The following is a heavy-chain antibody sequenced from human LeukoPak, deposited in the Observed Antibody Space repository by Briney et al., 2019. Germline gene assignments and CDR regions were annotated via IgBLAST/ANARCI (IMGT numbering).Heavy chain of an antibody. CDR3: ARAGTGYSSGWYPYYYYYYMDV. J-gene: IGHJ6*03. Sequence: PSETLSLTCTVSGVSISTSRYYWGWIRQPPGKGLEWIGSIYHSGSTYYNPSLKSRVTISVDTSKNQFSLKLSSVTAADTAVYYCARAGTGYSSGWYPYYYYYYMDVWGKGTTVTVSS. D-gene: IGHD6-19*01. V-gene: IGHV4-39*07. CDR1: GVSISTSRYY. CDR2: IYHSGST.